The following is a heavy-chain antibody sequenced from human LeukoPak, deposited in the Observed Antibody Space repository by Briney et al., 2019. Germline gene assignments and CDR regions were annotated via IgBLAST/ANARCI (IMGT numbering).Heavy chain of an antibody. CDR1: GGSFSGYY. J-gene: IGHJ5*02. Sequence: PSETLSLTCAVYGGSFSGYYWSWIRQPPGKGLEWIGEINHSGSTNYNPSLKSRVTISVDTSKNQFPLKLSSVTAADTAVYYCAREPKGSWFDPWGQGTLVTVSS. V-gene: IGHV4-34*01. CDR3: AREPKGSWFDP. CDR2: INHSGST.